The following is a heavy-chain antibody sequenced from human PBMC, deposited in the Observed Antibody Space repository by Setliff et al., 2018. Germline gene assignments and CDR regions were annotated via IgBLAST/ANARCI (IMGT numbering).Heavy chain of an antibody. D-gene: IGHD1-26*01. J-gene: IGHJ4*02. Sequence: SETLSLTCTVSGDSISNGRIYWSWLRQRPGKGLEWIGYIYCTGRTSFNPSLRSRPALSLDTSENQFSLTLTSVTAADTAVYYCARGAKWGDFLNYFDYWGQGALVTVSS. CDR2: IYCTGRT. CDR1: GDSISNGRIY. CDR3: ARGAKWGDFLNYFDY. V-gene: IGHV4-31*03.